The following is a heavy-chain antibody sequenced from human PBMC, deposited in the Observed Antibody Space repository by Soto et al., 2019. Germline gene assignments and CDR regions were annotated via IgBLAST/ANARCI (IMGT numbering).Heavy chain of an antibody. CDR1: GYTFTSYG. V-gene: IGHV1-18*04. CDR2: ISAYNGNT. D-gene: IGHD3-16*02. Sequence: ASVKVFCKASGYTFTSYGISWVRQAPGQGLEWMGWISAYNGNTNYAQKLQGRVTMTTDTSTSTAYMELRSLRSDDTAVYYCARALNRYVWGSYRSSFDYWGQGTLVTVSS. CDR3: ARALNRYVWGSYRSSFDY. J-gene: IGHJ4*02.